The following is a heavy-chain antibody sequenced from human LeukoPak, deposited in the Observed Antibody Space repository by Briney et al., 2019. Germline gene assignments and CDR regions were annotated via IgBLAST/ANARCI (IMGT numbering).Heavy chain of an antibody. D-gene: IGHD6-13*01. J-gene: IGHJ6*03. CDR1: GYTFTSYG. Sequence: SVKVSCKAAGYTFTSYGISWVRQAPGQGLEWMGGIIPIFGTANYAQKFQGRVTITADESTSTAYMELSSLRSEDTAVYYCARDGQYSSSWYSRAYYYYYMDVWGKGTTVTVSS. V-gene: IGHV1-69*13. CDR2: IIPIFGTA. CDR3: ARDGQYSSSWYSRAYYYYYMDV.